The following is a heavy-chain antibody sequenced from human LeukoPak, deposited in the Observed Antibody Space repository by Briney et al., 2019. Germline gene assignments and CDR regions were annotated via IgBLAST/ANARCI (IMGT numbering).Heavy chain of an antibody. D-gene: IGHD3-10*01. CDR3: ARAYGSGSYWFDY. V-gene: IGHV3-11*04. Sequence: GGSLGLSCAASGFTFSDYYMSWIRQAPGKGLEWISYISTSGSNIHYADSVKGRFTISRDNAENSVYLQMNRLRDEDTAIYYCARAYGSGSYWFDYWGQGTLVTVSS. J-gene: IGHJ4*02. CDR1: GFTFSDYY. CDR2: ISTSGSNI.